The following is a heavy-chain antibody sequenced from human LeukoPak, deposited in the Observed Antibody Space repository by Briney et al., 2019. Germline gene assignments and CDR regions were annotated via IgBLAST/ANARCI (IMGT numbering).Heavy chain of an antibody. J-gene: IGHJ4*02. V-gene: IGHV3-30*02. D-gene: IGHD6-19*01. CDR1: AFTFNYYG. Sequence: GGSLRLSCAASAFTFNYYGMHWVRQSPGKGLEWVAFIRFDGSDKYYADSVKGRFTISRDNSKNTLNLHMNNLRAEDTAVYYCARALSSDSGWYYFDHWGQGTLVTVSS. CDR2: IRFDGSDK. CDR3: ARALSSDSGWYYFDH.